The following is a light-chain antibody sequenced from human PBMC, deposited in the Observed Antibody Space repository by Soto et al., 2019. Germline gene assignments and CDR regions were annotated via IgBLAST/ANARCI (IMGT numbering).Light chain of an antibody. Sequence: DIQMTQSPSSLSASVGDRVTITCRASQDINNYLAWYQHKPGKVPKPLIYAASTLRSGVPSRFSGSGSGTDFTLAISSLQPEDVATYYYQNYNTVPPVTVGPGTKVDV. CDR1: QDINNY. CDR2: AAS. V-gene: IGKV1-27*01. J-gene: IGKJ3*01. CDR3: QNYNTVPPVT.